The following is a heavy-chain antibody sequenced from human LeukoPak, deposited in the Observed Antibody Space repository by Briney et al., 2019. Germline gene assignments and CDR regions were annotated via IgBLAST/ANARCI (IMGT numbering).Heavy chain of an antibody. CDR2: FHPEDGET. CDR1: GYTLTELS. CDR3: ATDPRGLYHFDY. D-gene: IGHD3-16*02. Sequence: ASVTVSCKVSGYTLTELSMHWVRQAPGKGLEWMGGFHPEDGETIYAQKFQGRVTMTEDTSTDTAYMELSSLRSEDTAVYYCATDPRGLYHFDYWGQGTLVTVAS. V-gene: IGHV1-24*01. J-gene: IGHJ4*02.